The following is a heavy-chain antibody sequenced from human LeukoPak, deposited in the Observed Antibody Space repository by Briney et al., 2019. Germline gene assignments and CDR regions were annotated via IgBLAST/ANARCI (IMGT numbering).Heavy chain of an antibody. CDR1: GGSISSSSYY. Sequence: PSETLSLTCTVSGGSISSSSYYWGWIRQPPGRGLEWIGSIYYSGSTYYNPSLKSRVTISVDTSKNQFSLKLSSVTAADTAVYYCARVMIPDAFDIWGQGTMVTVSS. J-gene: IGHJ3*02. D-gene: IGHD3-22*01. CDR2: IYYSGST. CDR3: ARVMIPDAFDI. V-gene: IGHV4-39*07.